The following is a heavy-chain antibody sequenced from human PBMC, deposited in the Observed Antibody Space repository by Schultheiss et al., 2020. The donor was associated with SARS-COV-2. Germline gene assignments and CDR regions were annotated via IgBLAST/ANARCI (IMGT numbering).Heavy chain of an antibody. Sequence: GGSLRLSCAASGFTFSSYAMHWVRQAPGKGLEWVAVISYDGSNKYYADSVKGRFTISRDNSKNMLYLQMGSLRAEDMAVYYCARGWPPTVAKTPSIFDIWGQGTMVTVSS. CDR3: ARGWPPTVAKTPSIFDI. J-gene: IGHJ3*02. D-gene: IGHD4-23*01. CDR2: ISYDGSNK. V-gene: IGHV3-30*15. CDR1: GFTFSSYA.